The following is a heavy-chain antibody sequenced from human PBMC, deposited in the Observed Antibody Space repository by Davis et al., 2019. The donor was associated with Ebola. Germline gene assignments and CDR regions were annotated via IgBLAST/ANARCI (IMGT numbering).Heavy chain of an antibody. Sequence: ASVKVSCKASGYTFTSYAMNWVRQAPGQGLEWMGWVNTNTGNPTYAQGFTGRFVFSLDTSVSTAYLQISSLKAEDTAVYYCARGARLDVLLWFGPAFDPWGQGTLVTVSS. CDR3: ARGARLDVLLWFGPAFDP. J-gene: IGHJ5*02. V-gene: IGHV7-4-1*02. CDR2: VNTNTGNP. CDR1: GYTFTSYA. D-gene: IGHD3-10*01.